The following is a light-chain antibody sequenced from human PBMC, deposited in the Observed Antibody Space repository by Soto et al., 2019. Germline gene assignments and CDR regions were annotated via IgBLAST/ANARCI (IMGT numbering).Light chain of an antibody. J-gene: IGKJ5*01. V-gene: IGKV3-11*01. CDR2: DAS. Sequence: EIVLTQSPATLSLSPGERATLSCRASQSVSSYLAWYQQKPGQAPRLLIYDASNRATGIPARFSGSGSGTDFTLTISSLEPEDFAVYYCQLRSNWPPETFGQGTRLEIK. CDR3: QLRSNWPPET. CDR1: QSVSSY.